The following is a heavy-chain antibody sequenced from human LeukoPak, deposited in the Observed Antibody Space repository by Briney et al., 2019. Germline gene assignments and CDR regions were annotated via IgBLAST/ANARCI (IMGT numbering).Heavy chain of an antibody. J-gene: IGHJ3*02. D-gene: IGHD3-22*01. Sequence: GGSLRLSCAASGFTFSSYSINWVRQAPGKGLEWASSISSSSSYIYYADSVEGRFTISRDNAKNSLYLQMNSLRAEDTAVYYCARDLLYYYDSSPRAFDIWGQGTMVTVSS. CDR1: GFTFSSYS. CDR3: ARDLLYYYDSSPRAFDI. V-gene: IGHV3-21*01. CDR2: ISSSSSYI.